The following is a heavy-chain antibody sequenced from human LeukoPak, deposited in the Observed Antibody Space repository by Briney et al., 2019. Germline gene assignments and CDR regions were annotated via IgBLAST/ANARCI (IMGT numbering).Heavy chain of an antibody. CDR2: INPSGGST. Sequence: ASVKVSCKASGYTFTNYYIHWVRQAPGQGLEWTGIINPSGGSTSYAQKFQGRVTMTRDTSTSTVYMELSSLRSEDTAVYYCAAALVGATTPFDYWGQGTLVTVSS. V-gene: IGHV1-46*01. CDR3: AAALVGATTPFDY. J-gene: IGHJ4*02. CDR1: GYTFTNYY. D-gene: IGHD1-26*01.